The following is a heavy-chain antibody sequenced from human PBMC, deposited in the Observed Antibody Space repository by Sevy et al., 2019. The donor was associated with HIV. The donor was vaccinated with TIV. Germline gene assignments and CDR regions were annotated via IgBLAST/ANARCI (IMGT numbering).Heavy chain of an antibody. CDR2: INPSGGST. Sequence: ASVKVSCKASGYTFTSYYMHWVRQAPGQGLEWMGIINPSGGSTSYAQKFQGRVTMTRDTSTSTVYMELSSLRSEDTAVYYGARERRRITMIVVVLGSAFDIWGQGTMVTVSS. CDR1: GYTFTSYY. CDR3: ARERRRITMIVVVLGSAFDI. V-gene: IGHV1-46*01. J-gene: IGHJ3*02. D-gene: IGHD3-22*01.